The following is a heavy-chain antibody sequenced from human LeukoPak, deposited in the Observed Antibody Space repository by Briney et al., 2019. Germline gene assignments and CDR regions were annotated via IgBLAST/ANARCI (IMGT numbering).Heavy chain of an antibody. CDR3: ARGAGYSGSYAGILDY. Sequence: GGSLRLSCAASGFILNDYGMHWVRQAPGKGLEWVADIWFDKNQHFADSVKGRFAISRDNSKNTVYLQINSLRAEDTAVYYCARGAGYSGSYAGILDYWGQGTLVTASS. CDR1: GFILNDYG. CDR2: IWFDKNQ. V-gene: IGHV3-33*01. D-gene: IGHD1-26*01. J-gene: IGHJ4*02.